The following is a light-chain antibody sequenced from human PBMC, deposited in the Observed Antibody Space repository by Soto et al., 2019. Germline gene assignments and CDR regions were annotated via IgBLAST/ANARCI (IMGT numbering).Light chain of an antibody. Sequence: EIVLTQSPATLSLSPGERATLSCRASQSVDNYLAWYQQKPGQAPRLLIYDVSNRATGTPARFSGSGSGTDFTLSISSLEPEDFAVYYCQQHSNRPRFTFGPGTKVDIK. V-gene: IGKV3-11*01. J-gene: IGKJ3*01. CDR1: QSVDNY. CDR3: QQHSNRPRFT. CDR2: DVS.